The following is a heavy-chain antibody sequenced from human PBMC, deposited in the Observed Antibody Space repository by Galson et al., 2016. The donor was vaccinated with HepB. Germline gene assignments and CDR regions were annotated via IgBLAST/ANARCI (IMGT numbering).Heavy chain of an antibody. CDR3: ARSWGSGSLNYYYYAMDV. Sequence: SVKVSCKASGYTFTNYAMNWVRQAPGQGLEWMGWINTGDGHTKYSQRFQGKVTITSDTSASTVYMELSSLRSEDTAVYYCARSWGSGSLNYYYYAMDVWGLGTTVTVSS. CDR1: GYTFTNYA. J-gene: IGHJ6*02. D-gene: IGHD3-10*01. CDR2: INTGDGHT. V-gene: IGHV1-3*04.